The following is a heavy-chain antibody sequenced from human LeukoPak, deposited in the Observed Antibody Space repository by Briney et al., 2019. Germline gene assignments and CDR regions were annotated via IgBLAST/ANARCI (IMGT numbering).Heavy chain of an antibody. V-gene: IGHV4-59*11. D-gene: IGHD5-24*01. CDR1: GGSISRQY. Sequence: SETLSLTCTVSGGSISRQYWSWIRQPPGKGLEWIGDIYYSGSPNYNPSLKSRVTTSVDTSKNQFSLKLSSVTAADTAVYYCARGRATINHFDYWGQGTLVSASS. CDR3: ARGRATINHFDY. CDR2: IYYSGSP. J-gene: IGHJ4*02.